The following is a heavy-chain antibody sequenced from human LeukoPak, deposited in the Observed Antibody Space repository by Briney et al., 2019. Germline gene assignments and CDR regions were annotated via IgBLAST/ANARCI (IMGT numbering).Heavy chain of an antibody. CDR1: GFTFSSYW. V-gene: IGHV3-7*01. CDR3: AREVGLSSGWEYFDY. CDR2: IKQDGSEK. D-gene: IGHD6-19*01. Sequence: PGGSLRLSCAASGFTFSSYWMSWVRQAPGKGLEWVANIKQDGSEKYYVDSAKGRFTISRDNAKNSLYLQMNSLRAEDTAVYYCAREVGLSSGWEYFDYWGQGTLVTVSP. J-gene: IGHJ4*02.